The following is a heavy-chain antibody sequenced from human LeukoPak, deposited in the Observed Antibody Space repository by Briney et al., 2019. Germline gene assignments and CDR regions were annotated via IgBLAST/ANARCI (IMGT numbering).Heavy chain of an antibody. Sequence: GGSLRLSCAASGFPFNAYWMTWVRQAPGKGLEWEANIRQDGDTKYCVDSVKGRFTISRDNAMNSLYLQMNSLRAEDTAIYYCARSLPYGTTWYGRSDFWGQGTLVTVSS. J-gene: IGHJ4*02. CDR1: GFPFNAYW. D-gene: IGHD6-13*01. CDR3: ARSLPYGTTWYGRSDF. CDR2: IRQDGDTK. V-gene: IGHV3-7*03.